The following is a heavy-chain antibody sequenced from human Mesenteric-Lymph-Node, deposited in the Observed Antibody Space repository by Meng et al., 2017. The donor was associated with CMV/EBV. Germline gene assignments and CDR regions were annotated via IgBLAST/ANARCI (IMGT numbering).Heavy chain of an antibody. CDR3: ARDHDLDWDY. CDR1: GFTFSSYW. CDR2: IKQDGSEK. Sequence: GESLKISCAASGFTFSSYWMSWVRQAPGKGLEWVANIKQDGSEKYYVDSVKGRFTISRDNDKNSLYLQMNSLRAEDTAVYYCARDHDLDWDYWGQGTLVTVSS. J-gene: IGHJ4*02. V-gene: IGHV3-7*01. D-gene: IGHD3-9*01.